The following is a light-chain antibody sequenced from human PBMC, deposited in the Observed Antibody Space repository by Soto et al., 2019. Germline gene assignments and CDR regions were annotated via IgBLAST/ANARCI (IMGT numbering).Light chain of an antibody. CDR3: QQSYTTPVYS. CDR2: AAS. CDR1: QGISNY. V-gene: IGKV1-39*01. J-gene: IGKJ2*01. Sequence: DIQMTQSPSSLSASVGDRVTITCRASQGISNYLNWYQQKPGEAPKLLIYAASNLQSGVPSRFSGSGSGTDFTLTISSMQPEDFATYFCQQSYTTPVYSFGQGTKVDIK.